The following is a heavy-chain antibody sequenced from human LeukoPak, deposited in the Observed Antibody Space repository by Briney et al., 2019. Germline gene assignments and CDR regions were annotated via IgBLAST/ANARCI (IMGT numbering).Heavy chain of an antibody. J-gene: IGHJ4*02. Sequence: GGSLRLSCAASGFTFSSYWMSWVRQAPGKGLEWVANIKQDGSEKYYVDSVKGRFTISRDNAKNSLYLQMNSLRAEDTAVYYCASLSGYSPPHPIPFFDYWGQGTLVTVSS. D-gene: IGHD3-22*01. CDR3: ASLSGYSPPHPIPFFDY. CDR2: IKQDGSEK. V-gene: IGHV3-7*01. CDR1: GFTFSSYW.